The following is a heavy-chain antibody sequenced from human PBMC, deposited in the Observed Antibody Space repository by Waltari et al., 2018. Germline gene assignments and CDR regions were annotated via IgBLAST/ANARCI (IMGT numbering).Heavy chain of an antibody. D-gene: IGHD2-21*02. CDR3: ARVLGTATDY. J-gene: IGHJ4*02. V-gene: IGHV3-48*03. Sequence: EVQLVESGGGLVQPGGSLRLSCAASGFTLSSYEMNWVRQAPGKGLEWVSYISSSGSTIYYADSVKGRFTISRDNAKNSLYLQMNSLRAEDTAVYYCARVLGTATDYWGQGTLVTVSS. CDR2: ISSSGSTI. CDR1: GFTLSSYE.